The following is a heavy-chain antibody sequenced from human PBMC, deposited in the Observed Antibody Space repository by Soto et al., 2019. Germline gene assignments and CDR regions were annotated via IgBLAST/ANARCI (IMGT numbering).Heavy chain of an antibody. CDR2: ISYDGSNK. CDR3: AKDLYYYDSSGYFDY. CDR1: GFTFRSYG. D-gene: IGHD3-22*01. Sequence: QVQLVESGGGVVQPGRSLRLSCAASGFTFRSYGMHWVRQAPAKGLEWVAVISYDGSNKYYADSVKGRFTISRDNSKNTLYLQMNSLRAEDTAVYYCAKDLYYYDSSGYFDYWGQGTLVTVSS. J-gene: IGHJ4*02. V-gene: IGHV3-30*18.